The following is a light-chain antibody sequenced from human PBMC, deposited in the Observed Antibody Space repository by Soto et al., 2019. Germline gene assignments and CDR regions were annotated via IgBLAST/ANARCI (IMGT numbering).Light chain of an antibody. Sequence: DIVMTQSPESLALSLGERATINCRSSHSPLYSGNNKKYLAWYQQKPRQPPRLLIYWTSARESGVPDRFSGSESGTDFTLTINNLQAEDVAVYYCQQYYDTPYTFGQGTKLEIK. J-gene: IGKJ2*01. V-gene: IGKV4-1*01. CDR3: QQYYDTPYT. CDR1: HSPLYSGNNKKY. CDR2: WTS.